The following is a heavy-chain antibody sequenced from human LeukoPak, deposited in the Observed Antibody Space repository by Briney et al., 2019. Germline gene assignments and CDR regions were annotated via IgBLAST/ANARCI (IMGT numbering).Heavy chain of an antibody. CDR2: ISSGSTYI. D-gene: IGHD3-3*01. Sequence: GGSLRLSCAASGFTLSSYSMNWVRQAPGKGLEWVSSISSGSTYIYYADSVKGRFTISRDNSKNTLYLQMNSLRAEDTAVYYCAKEADFWSGYYFDYWGQGTLVTVSS. CDR3: AKEADFWSGYYFDY. CDR1: GFTLSSYS. J-gene: IGHJ4*02. V-gene: IGHV3-21*04.